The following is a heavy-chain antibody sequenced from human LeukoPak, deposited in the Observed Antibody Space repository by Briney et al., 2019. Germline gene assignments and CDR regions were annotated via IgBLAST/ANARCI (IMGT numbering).Heavy chain of an antibody. CDR3: AKDLYRANSAWDAFDI. Sequence: GGSLRLFCAASGFTFCNYAMSWVRQAPGRGLQWVAAIGGSGTDTDYADSIQGRFTISRDNSMDTLYLQMYSLRADDTAVYFCAKDLYRANSAWDAFDIWGRGTRVTVSS. J-gene: IGHJ3*02. V-gene: IGHV3-23*01. CDR2: IGGSGTDT. D-gene: IGHD4/OR15-4a*01. CDR1: GFTFCNYA.